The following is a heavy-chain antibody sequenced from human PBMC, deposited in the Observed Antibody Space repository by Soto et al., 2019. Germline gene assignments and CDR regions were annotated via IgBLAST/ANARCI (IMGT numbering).Heavy chain of an antibody. Sequence: PSETLSLTCTVSGGSISSYYWSWIRQPPGKGLEWIGYIYYSGSTNYNPSLKSRVTISVDTSKNQFSLKLSSVTAADTAVYYCARSSTVTTYPRLDYWGQGTLVTVSS. CDR3: ARSSTVTTYPRLDY. CDR2: IYYSGST. V-gene: IGHV4-59*08. J-gene: IGHJ4*02. CDR1: GGSISSYY. D-gene: IGHD4-17*01.